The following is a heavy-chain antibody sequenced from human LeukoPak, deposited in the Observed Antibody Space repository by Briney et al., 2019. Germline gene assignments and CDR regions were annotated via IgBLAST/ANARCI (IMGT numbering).Heavy chain of an antibody. CDR2: IKQDGSEK. J-gene: IGHJ3*02. Sequence: GGSLRLSCAASGFTFSSYWMSWVRQAPGKGLEWVANIKQDGSEKYYVDSVKGRFTISRDNAKNSLYLQMNSLRAEDTAVYYCARLGGVVVPEAFDIWGQGTMVTVSS. CDR3: ARLGGVVVPEAFDI. D-gene: IGHD2-2*01. V-gene: IGHV3-7*01. CDR1: GFTFSSYW.